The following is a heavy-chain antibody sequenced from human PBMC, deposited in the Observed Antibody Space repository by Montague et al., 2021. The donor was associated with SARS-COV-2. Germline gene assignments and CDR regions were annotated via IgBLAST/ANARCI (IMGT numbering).Heavy chain of an antibody. Sequence: TLSLTCTVSGGSISSGGYYWSWIRRHPGKGLEWIGYIYYSGSTYYNPSLKSRVTISVDTSKNQFSLKLSCVTAADTAVYYCARGGSYSSGWYGVDYYYGMDVWGQGTTVTVSS. V-gene: IGHV4-31*03. CDR3: ARGGSYSSGWYGVDYYYGMDV. CDR1: GGSISSGGYY. CDR2: IYYSGST. J-gene: IGHJ6*02. D-gene: IGHD6-19*01.